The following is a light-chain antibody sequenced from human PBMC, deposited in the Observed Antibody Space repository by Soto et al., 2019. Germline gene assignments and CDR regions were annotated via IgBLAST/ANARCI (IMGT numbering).Light chain of an antibody. CDR1: RSNIGSNT. CDR2: SNN. V-gene: IGLV1-44*01. Sequence: QSVLTQPPSASGTPGQRVTISCSGSRSNIGSNTVNWYQQLPGTAPKLLIYSNNQRPSGVPDRFSGSKSGTPASLAISGLQSEDEADYYCAAWDDSLNDYVFGTGTNSPS. CDR3: AAWDDSLNDYV. J-gene: IGLJ1*01.